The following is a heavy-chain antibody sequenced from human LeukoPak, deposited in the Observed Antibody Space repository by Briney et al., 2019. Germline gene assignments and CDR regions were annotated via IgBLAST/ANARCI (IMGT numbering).Heavy chain of an antibody. J-gene: IGHJ5*02. D-gene: IGHD6-13*01. CDR1: GYSISSGYY. V-gene: IGHV4-38-2*02. CDR3: ARAFIAAAGNVWFDP. CDR2: IYHSGST. Sequence: PSETLSLTCTVSGYSISSGYYWGWLRQPPGKGLEWIGSIYHSGSTYYNPSLKSRVTISVDTSKNQFSLKLSSVTAADTAVYYCARAFIAAAGNVWFDPWGQGTLVTVSS.